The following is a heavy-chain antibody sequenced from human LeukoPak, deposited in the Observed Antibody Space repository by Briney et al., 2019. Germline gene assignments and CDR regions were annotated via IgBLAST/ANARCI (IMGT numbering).Heavy chain of an antibody. CDR2: ISSSSSYI. Sequence: GGSLRLSCAASGFTFSSYSMNWVRQAPGKGLEWVSAISSSSSYIYYADSVKGRFTISRDNAKNSLYLQMNSLRAEDTAVYYCAREDSYYYGSGSYPFDYWGQGTLVTVSS. V-gene: IGHV3-21*01. CDR1: GFTFSSYS. CDR3: AREDSYYYGSGSYPFDY. J-gene: IGHJ4*02. D-gene: IGHD3-10*01.